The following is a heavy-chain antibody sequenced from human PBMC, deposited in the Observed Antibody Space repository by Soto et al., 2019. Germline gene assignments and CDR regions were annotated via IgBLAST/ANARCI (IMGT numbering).Heavy chain of an antibody. V-gene: IGHV4-38-2*02. CDR1: GYSISSGYY. Sequence: SETLSLTCTVSGYSISSGYYWGWIRQPPGKGLEWIGSIYHSGSTYYNPSLKSRVTISVDTAKNQFSLKLISVTAADTAVYYCARDSGYSYGYFDYWGQGTLVTVSS. J-gene: IGHJ4*02. D-gene: IGHD5-18*01. CDR2: IYHSGST. CDR3: ARDSGYSYGYFDY.